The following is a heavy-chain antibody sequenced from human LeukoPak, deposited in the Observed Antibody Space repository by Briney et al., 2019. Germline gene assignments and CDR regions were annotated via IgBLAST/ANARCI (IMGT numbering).Heavy chain of an antibody. CDR1: GGSFSGYY. CDR3: ARSGRRRIAAAGTRYYYYGMDV. D-gene: IGHD6-13*01. Sequence: NPSETLSLTCAVYGGSFSGYYWSWIRQPPGKGLEWIGEINHSGSTNYNPSLKSRVTISVDTSKNQFSLKLSSVTAADTAVYYCARSGRRRIAAAGTRYYYYGMDVWGQGTTVTVSS. V-gene: IGHV4-34*01. CDR2: INHSGST. J-gene: IGHJ6*02.